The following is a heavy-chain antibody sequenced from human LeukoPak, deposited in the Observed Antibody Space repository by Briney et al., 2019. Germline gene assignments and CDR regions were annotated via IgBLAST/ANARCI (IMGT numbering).Heavy chain of an antibody. CDR2: INHSGST. CDR1: GGSFSGYY. V-gene: IGHV4-34*01. Sequence: SETLSLTCAVYGGSFSGYYWSWIRQPPEKGLEWIREINHSGSTNYNPSLKSRVTISVDTSKNQFSLKLSSVTAADTAVYYCARGSGITIFGVVTYYYGMDVWGQGTTVTVSS. D-gene: IGHD3-3*01. J-gene: IGHJ6*02. CDR3: ARGSGITIFGVVTYYYGMDV.